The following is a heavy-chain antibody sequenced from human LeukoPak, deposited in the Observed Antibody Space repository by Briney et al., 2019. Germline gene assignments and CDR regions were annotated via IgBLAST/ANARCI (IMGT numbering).Heavy chain of an antibody. V-gene: IGHV3-7*01. D-gene: IGHD1-14*01. CDR3: ARGPGDFDASDI. J-gene: IGHJ3*02. CDR2: IKENGNEQ. Sequence: GGSLRLSCAASEFTFGSYSMNWVRQAPGKGPEWVAHIKENGNEQYYADSVKGRFTISRDNAQKSLWLQMNSLRVEGTAVYYCARGPGDFDASDIWGQGTMVTVSS. CDR1: EFTFGSYS.